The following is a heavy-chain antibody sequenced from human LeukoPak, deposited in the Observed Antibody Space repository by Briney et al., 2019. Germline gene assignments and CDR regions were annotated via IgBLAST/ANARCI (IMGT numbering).Heavy chain of an antibody. CDR2: ISYDGSNK. V-gene: IGHV3-30*18. D-gene: IGHD3-22*01. Sequence: GGSLRLSCAASGFTFSSYGMHWVRQAPGKGLEEVAVISYDGSNKYYADSVKGRFTISRDNSKNTLYLQMNSLRAEDTAVYYCAKDYYDSSGYLFDYWGQGTLVTVSS. CDR3: AKDYYDSSGYLFDY. J-gene: IGHJ4*02. CDR1: GFTFSSYG.